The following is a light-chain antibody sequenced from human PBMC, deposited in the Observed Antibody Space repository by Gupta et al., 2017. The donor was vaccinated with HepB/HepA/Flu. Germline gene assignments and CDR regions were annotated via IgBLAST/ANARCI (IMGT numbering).Light chain of an antibody. CDR1: RSVSIY. CDR2: DAS. CDR3: QQRSSWPLT. V-gene: IGKV3-11*01. J-gene: IGKJ4*01. Sequence: EIVLTQSPATLSLSPGERATLSCRASRSVSIYLAWYQHKPGQAPRPLIYDASNRATGIPARFSGSGSGTDFTLTISGLEPEDTAVYYCQQRSSWPLTFGGGTKVEIK.